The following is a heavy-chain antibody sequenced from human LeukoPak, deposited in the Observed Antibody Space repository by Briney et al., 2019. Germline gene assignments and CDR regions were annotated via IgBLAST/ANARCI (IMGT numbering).Heavy chain of an antibody. Sequence: GGSLRLSCAASGFTVSSNYMSWVRQAPGKGLGWVSVIYSGGSTYYADSVKGRFTISRDNSKNTLYLQMNSLRAEDTAVYYCARDRVAAAGVDYWGQGTLVTVSS. J-gene: IGHJ4*02. CDR3: ARDRVAAAGVDY. V-gene: IGHV3-66*01. CDR1: GFTVSSNY. CDR2: IYSGGST. D-gene: IGHD6-13*01.